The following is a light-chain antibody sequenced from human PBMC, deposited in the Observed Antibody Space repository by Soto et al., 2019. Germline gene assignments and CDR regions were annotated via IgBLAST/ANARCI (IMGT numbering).Light chain of an antibody. V-gene: IGKV3-15*01. CDR3: QQCVSWPPLT. CDR1: QSVNLN. CDR2: GAS. J-gene: IGKJ4*01. Sequence: EIVMTQSPATLSVSPGETATLSCRASQSVNLNLAWYQQKPGQAPRLLIYGASIRATGIPARFSGSGAGTEFPLNINCLQSEDSAVYYCQQCVSWPPLTFGGGTTVEIK.